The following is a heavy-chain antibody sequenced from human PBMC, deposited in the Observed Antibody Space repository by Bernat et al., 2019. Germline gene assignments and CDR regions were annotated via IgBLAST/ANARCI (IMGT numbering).Heavy chain of an antibody. CDR3: ARWESTLVPGAFDI. CDR1: GASISSSSYY. V-gene: IGHV4-39*01. J-gene: IGHJ3*02. Sequence: QLQLQESGPGLVKPSETRSLTCTVSGASISSSSYYWGWIRLPPGKGLEWIGSIYYTGSTYYSPSLKSRVTISVDASKNQFSLKLISVTAADTAVYYCARWESTLVPGAFDIWGQGTMVTVSS. CDR2: IYYTGST. D-gene: IGHD3-10*01.